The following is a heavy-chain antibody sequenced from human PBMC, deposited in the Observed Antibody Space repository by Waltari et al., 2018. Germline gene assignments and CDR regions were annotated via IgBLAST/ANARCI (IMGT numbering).Heavy chain of an antibody. CDR2: ISSSGSTI. CDR3: ARESSSSWYYYYGMDV. D-gene: IGHD2-2*01. Sequence: EVQLVESGGGLVQPGGSLRLSCAASGFTFSTYDMNWVRQAPGKGLEWASYISSSGSTIYYADSVKGRFTISRDNAKNSLYLQMNSLRAEDTAVYYCARESSSSWYYYYGMDVWGQGTTVTVSS. V-gene: IGHV3-48*03. CDR1: GFTFSTYD. J-gene: IGHJ6*02.